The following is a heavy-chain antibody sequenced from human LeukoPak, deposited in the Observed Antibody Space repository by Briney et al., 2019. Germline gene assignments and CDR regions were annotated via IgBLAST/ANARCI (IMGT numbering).Heavy chain of an antibody. CDR1: GYTFTNYF. CDR2: ITPSAGST. V-gene: IGHV1-46*01. Sequence: ATVKDSCKASGYTFTNYFIHWVRQAAGPGGVWMGTITPSAGSTSYAHKFQGRVTMTRDTSPSTVYMALSSLRSEDTAVYYCARGGSSSSPFFDYWGQGTLVTVSS. CDR3: ARGGSSSSPFFDY. D-gene: IGHD6-13*01. J-gene: IGHJ4*02.